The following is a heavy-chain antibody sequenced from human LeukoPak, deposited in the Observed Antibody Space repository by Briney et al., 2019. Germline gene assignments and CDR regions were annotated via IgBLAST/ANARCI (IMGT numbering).Heavy chain of an antibody. J-gene: IGHJ4*02. CDR1: GITFSSYA. CDR3: ARVLSAIALGHFFDY. V-gene: IGHV3-23*01. CDR2: ISGGVGDT. Sequence: GGSLRLSCAASGITFSSYAMNWVRQAPGKGLEWVSGISGGVGDTYYADSVKGRFTISRDNSKNTLYLQMDSLRAEDTAVYYCARVLSAIALGHFFDYWGQGTLVTVSS. D-gene: IGHD6-19*01.